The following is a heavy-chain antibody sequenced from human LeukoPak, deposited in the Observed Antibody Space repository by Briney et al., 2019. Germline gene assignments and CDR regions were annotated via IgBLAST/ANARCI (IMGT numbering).Heavy chain of an antibody. CDR1: GYTFPTYG. V-gene: IGHV1-18*01. J-gene: IGHJ4*02. D-gene: IGHD6-6*01. Sequence: GASVKVSCKASGYTFPTYGISWVRQAPGQGLEWMGWISAYNGNTNYAQKFQGRVTMTTDTSTSTANMELKSLRSDDTAVYYCASRSSSSPNPFDYWGQGTLVTVSS. CDR3: ASRSSSSPNPFDY. CDR2: ISAYNGNT.